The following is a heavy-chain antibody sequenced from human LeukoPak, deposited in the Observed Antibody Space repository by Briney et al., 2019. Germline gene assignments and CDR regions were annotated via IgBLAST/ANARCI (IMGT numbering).Heavy chain of an antibody. CDR1: GVSISSSNSY. CDR2: VYYTGNT. CDR3: ARQTGSGLFTLP. J-gene: IGHJ4*02. Sequence: SETLSLTCTVSGVSISSSNSYWGWIRQPPGKGLEWIGSVYYTGNTYYNASLKSRVTISIDTSKNQISLRLTSVTVTDTAMYYCARQTGSGLFTLPGGQGTLVTVSS. V-gene: IGHV4-39*01. D-gene: IGHD3/OR15-3a*01.